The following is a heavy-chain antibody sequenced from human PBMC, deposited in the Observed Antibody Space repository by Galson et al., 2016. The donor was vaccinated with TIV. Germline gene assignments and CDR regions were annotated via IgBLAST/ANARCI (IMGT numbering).Heavy chain of an antibody. V-gene: IGHV1-8*01. Sequence: SVKVSCKASGYTFNNYDISWVRQATGQGLEWMGWMNPNSGNAGYAQKFQGRVTMTSNTSVNTAYMEGRRLRFEDTAVYYCARARRGYCSGGSCLPGYWGQGTLVTVSS. J-gene: IGHJ4*02. CDR1: GYTFNNYD. D-gene: IGHD2-15*01. CDR2: MNPNSGNA. CDR3: ARARRGYCSGGSCLPGY.